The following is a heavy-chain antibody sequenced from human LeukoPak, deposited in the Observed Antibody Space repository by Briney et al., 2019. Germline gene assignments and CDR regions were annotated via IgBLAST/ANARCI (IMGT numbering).Heavy chain of an antibody. Sequence: GASVKASCKASGGTFSSYTISWVRQAPGQGLEWMGRIIPILGIANYAQKFQGRVTITADKSTSTAYMELSSLRSEDTAVYYCARASPVGSGYYYFDYWGQGTLVTVSS. V-gene: IGHV1-69*02. D-gene: IGHD3-22*01. CDR1: GGTFSSYT. CDR2: IIPILGIA. J-gene: IGHJ4*02. CDR3: ARASPVGSGYYYFDY.